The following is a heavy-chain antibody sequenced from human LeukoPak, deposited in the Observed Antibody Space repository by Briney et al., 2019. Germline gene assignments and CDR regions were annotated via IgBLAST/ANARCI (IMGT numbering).Heavy chain of an antibody. D-gene: IGHD6-13*01. CDR3: ARTAGTSGSWTGEFDY. CDR1: GFSLSTSGMC. J-gene: IGHJ4*02. V-gene: IGHV2-70*01. CDR2: IDWDDDK. Sequence: ESGPTLVNPTQTLTLTCTFSGFSLSTSGMCVSWIRQPPGKALEWLALIDWDDDKYYSTSLKTRLTISKDTSKNQVVLTMTNMDPVDTATYYCARTAGTSGSWTGEFDYWGQGTLVTVSS.